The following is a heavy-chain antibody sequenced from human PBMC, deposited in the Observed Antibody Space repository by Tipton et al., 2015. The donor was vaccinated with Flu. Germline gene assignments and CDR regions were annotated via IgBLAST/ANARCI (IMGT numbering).Heavy chain of an antibody. V-gene: IGHV4-59*01. CDR3: ARGAYYGTKY. Sequence: TLSLTCTVSGGSISSYYWSWIRQPPGKGLEWIGYIHYSGSTNYNPSLKSRVTISVDTSKNQFSLKLSSVTAANTAVYYCARGAYYGTKYWGQGTLVTVSS. D-gene: IGHD3-22*01. CDR2: IHYSGST. CDR1: GGSISSYY. J-gene: IGHJ4*02.